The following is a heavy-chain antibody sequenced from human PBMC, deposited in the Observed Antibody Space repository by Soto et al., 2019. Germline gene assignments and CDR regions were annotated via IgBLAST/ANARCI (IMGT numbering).Heavy chain of an antibody. CDR1: GGSISSSDYY. CDR2: IYYSGIT. J-gene: IGHJ4*02. CDR3: ARAQYGSGSRFDY. D-gene: IGHD3-10*01. V-gene: IGHV4-39*01. Sequence: SETLSLTCTVSGGSISSSDYYWGWIRQPPGKGLEWIGSIYYSGITYYNPSLKSRVTISVDTSKNQFSLKLSSVTAADTAVYYCARAQYGSGSRFDYWGQGILVTVS.